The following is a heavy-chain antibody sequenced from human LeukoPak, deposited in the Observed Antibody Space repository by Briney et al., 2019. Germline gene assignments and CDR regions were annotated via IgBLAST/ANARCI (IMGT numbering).Heavy chain of an antibody. CDR2: IYTSGST. V-gene: IGHV4-61*02. CDR3: ARALVVPAATNWFDP. D-gene: IGHD2-2*01. CDR1: GGSISSGSYY. J-gene: IGHJ5*02. Sequence: SETLSLTCTVSGGSISSGSYYWSWIRQPAGKGLEWIGRIYTSGSTNYNPSLKSRVTISVDTSKNQFSLKLSSVTAADTAVYYCARALVVPAATNWFDPWGRGTLVTVSS.